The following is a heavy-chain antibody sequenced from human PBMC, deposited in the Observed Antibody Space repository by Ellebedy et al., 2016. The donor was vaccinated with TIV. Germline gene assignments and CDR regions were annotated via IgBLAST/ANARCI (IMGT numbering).Heavy chain of an antibody. Sequence: GESLKISCAASGLIFSNYWMSWVRQAPGKGLEWVASIKGDGSTIYYVDSVKGRFTISRDNTKNSLYLQMNSLRAEDTAVYYCASASPTYYYYYGMDVWGQGTTVTVSS. V-gene: IGHV3-7*02. CDR2: IKGDGSTI. D-gene: IGHD6-6*01. CDR3: ASASPTYYYYYGMDV. CDR1: GLIFSNYW. J-gene: IGHJ6*02.